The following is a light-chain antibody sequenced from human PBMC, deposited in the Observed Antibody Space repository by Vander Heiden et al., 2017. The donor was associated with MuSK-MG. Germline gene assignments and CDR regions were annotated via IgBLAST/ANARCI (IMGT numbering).Light chain of an antibody. J-gene: IGKJ5*01. CDR1: QDISSY. CDR3: QQLNSYLPIT. V-gene: IGKV1-9*01. Sequence: DIQLTQSPSFLSASVGDRVTISCRASQDISSYLAWYQQKPGKAPKLLIYAASTLHSGVPSRFSGSGYGTEFTLTISSRQPEDFAPYYCQQLNSYLPITFGQGTLMEI. CDR2: AAS.